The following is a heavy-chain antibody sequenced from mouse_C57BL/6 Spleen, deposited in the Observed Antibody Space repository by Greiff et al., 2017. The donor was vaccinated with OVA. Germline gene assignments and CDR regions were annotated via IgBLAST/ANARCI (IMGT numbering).Heavy chain of an antibody. CDR2: IYPGAGDT. Sequence: QVQLKESGAELVKPGASVKISCKASGYAFTSYWMNWVKQRPGKGLEWIGQIYPGAGDTKYNGKFKGKATLTADKSSSTAYMQLSNLTSEDSAVYFGARSGYYGSSYVGYWGQGTTLTVSS. CDR3: ARSGYYGSSYVGY. CDR1: GYAFTSYW. J-gene: IGHJ2*01. D-gene: IGHD1-1*01. V-gene: IGHV1-80*01.